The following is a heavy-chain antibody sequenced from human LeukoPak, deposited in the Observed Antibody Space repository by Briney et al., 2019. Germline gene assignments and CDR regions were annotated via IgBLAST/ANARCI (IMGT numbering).Heavy chain of an antibody. Sequence: GGSLRLSCAASGFTFSRYWMSWVRLAPGKGLEWVANIMVDGSEKHYVDSVKGRFTISRDNAENSLYLQMCSLRAEDTAVYYCAREGYGGDSMGLDYWGQGTLVTVSS. D-gene: IGHD2-21*02. J-gene: IGHJ4*02. CDR3: AREGYGGDSMGLDY. V-gene: IGHV3-7*01. CDR1: GFTFSRYW. CDR2: IMVDGSEK.